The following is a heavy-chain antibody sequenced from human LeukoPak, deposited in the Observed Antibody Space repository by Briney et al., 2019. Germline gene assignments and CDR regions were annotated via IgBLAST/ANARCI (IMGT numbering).Heavy chain of an antibody. CDR2: IHYSGLT. V-gene: IGHV4-59*02. CDR3: ARDPPEDEWNSLDS. Sequence: KPSETLSLTCTVSGGSVNGYYWNWIRQAPGKGLEWIGFIHYSGLTVYSPFLQSRVSMSVDTSRNQFSLDLSSVTAADTALYYCARDPPEDEWNSLDSWGQGILVTVSS. D-gene: IGHD1-7*01. CDR1: GGSVNGYY. J-gene: IGHJ4*02.